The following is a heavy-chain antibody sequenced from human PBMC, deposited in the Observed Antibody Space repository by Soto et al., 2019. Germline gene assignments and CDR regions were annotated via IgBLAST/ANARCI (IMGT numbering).Heavy chain of an antibody. J-gene: IGHJ4*02. V-gene: IGHV1-69*01. CDR3: ATELGENPASPFDA. Sequence: QVQLVQSGADVKKPGSSVKVSCQASGVTFSSETLGWVRQAPGQGLEWVGGIIPLFGTASYAQKYQGRVTVTAEESTSTVDMELSSLRSYDTAVYFCATELGENPASPFDAWGQGTLVTVSS. D-gene: IGHD3-10*01. CDR1: GVTFSSET. CDR2: IIPLFGTA.